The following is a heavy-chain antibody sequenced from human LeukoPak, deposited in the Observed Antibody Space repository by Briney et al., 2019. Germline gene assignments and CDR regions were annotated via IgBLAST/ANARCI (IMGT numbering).Heavy chain of an antibody. J-gene: IGHJ3*02. CDR3: ARGGTIYDTILEDPFDI. Sequence: ASVKVSCKASGYTFSSYDINWVRQAPGQGLEWMGWMNPKSGNTGYAQEFQGRVTTTRDTSITTAYMELSSLISDDTAVYYCARGGTIYDTILEDPFDIWGQGTMVTVSS. CDR2: MNPKSGNT. D-gene: IGHD3-22*01. CDR1: GYTFSSYD. V-gene: IGHV1-8*01.